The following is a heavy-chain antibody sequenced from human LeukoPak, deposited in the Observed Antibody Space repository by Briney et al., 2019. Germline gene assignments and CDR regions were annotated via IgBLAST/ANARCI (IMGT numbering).Heavy chain of an antibody. J-gene: IGHJ4*02. CDR2: ISSSSSYI. CDR3: ARDLDIAAAGTPNY. V-gene: IGHV3-21*01. D-gene: IGHD6-13*01. Sequence: PGGSLRLSCAASGFTFSSYAMSWVRQAPGKGLEWVSSISSSSSYIYYADSVKGRFTISRDNAKNSLYLQMNSLRAEDTAVYYCARDLDIAAAGTPNYWGQGTLVTVSS. CDR1: GFTFSSYA.